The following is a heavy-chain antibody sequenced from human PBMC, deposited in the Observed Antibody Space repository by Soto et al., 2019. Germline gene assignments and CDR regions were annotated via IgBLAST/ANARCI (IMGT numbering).Heavy chain of an antibody. Sequence: QLQLQESGPGLVKPSETLSLTCTVSGGSISSSSYYWGWIRQPPGKGLEWIGSIYYSGSTYYNPSLKRRVTISVDTSKNQFPLKLSSVTAADTAVYYCTTVTTAYDYWGQGTLVTVSS. CDR2: IYYSGST. V-gene: IGHV4-39*01. D-gene: IGHD4-17*01. CDR3: TTVTTAYDY. CDR1: GGSISSSSYY. J-gene: IGHJ4*02.